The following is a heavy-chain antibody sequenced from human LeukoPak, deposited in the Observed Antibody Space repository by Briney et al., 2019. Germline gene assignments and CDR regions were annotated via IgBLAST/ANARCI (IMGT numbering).Heavy chain of an antibody. CDR2: IYYSGST. D-gene: IGHD3-22*01. Sequence: SETLSLTCTVSGGSISSSSYYWGWLRQPPGKGLEWIGSIYYSGSTYYNPSLKSRVTISVDTSKNQFSLKLSSVTAADTAVYYCARDLRYYYDSSGWTDYWGQGTLVTVSS. CDR3: ARDLRYYYDSSGWTDY. J-gene: IGHJ4*02. CDR1: GGSISSSSYY. V-gene: IGHV4-39*07.